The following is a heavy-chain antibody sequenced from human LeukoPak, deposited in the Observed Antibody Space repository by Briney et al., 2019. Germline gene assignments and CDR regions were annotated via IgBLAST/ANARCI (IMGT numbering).Heavy chain of an antibody. V-gene: IGHV4-39*07. CDR1: GGSISSSSYY. CDR3: ASHRRHSSDDLDAFDI. J-gene: IGHJ3*02. D-gene: IGHD5-12*01. CDR2: IYYSGST. Sequence: PSETLSLTCTVSGGSISSSSYYWGWIRQPPGKGLEWIGSIYYSGSTYYNPSLKSRVTISVDTSKNQFSLKLSSVTAADTAVYYCASHRRHSSDDLDAFDIWGQGTMVTVSS.